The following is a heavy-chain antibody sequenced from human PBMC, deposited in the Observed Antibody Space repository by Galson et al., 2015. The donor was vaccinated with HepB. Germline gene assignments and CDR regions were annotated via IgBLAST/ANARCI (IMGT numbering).Heavy chain of an antibody. CDR1: GFTFSYYA. CDR3: AKVFPEKTDGWYRQALYYFDS. Sequence: SLRLSCAASGFTFSYYAMSWVRQAPGKGLEWISAITPSGDNTYSADSMKGRFFISRDNSQNTLFLQMNSLRADDTAIYFCAKVFPEKTDGWYRQALYYFDSWGQGTRVTGSS. V-gene: IGHV3-23*01. J-gene: IGHJ4*02. CDR2: ITPSGDNT. D-gene: IGHD6-19*01.